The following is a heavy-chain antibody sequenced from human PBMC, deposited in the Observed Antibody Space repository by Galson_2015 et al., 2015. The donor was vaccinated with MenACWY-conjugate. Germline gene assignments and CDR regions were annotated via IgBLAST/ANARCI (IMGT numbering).Heavy chain of an antibody. CDR1: GFTFSDYY. V-gene: IGHV3-11*06. D-gene: IGHD5-12*01. Sequence: SLRLSCAASGFTFSDYYMSWIRQAPGKGLEWVAYISSGHIYSSHADSVKGRFAISRDNAKNSLFLQMNSLRAEDTAVYFCARTPRSYSGYTFEKWGQGTLVTVSS. J-gene: IGHJ4*02. CDR3: ARTPRSYSGYTFEK. CDR2: ISSGHIYS.